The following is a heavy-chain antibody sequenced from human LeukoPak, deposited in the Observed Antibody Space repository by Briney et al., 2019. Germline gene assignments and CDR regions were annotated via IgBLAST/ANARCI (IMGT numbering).Heavy chain of an antibody. CDR2: IYQSGST. Sequence: PSQTLSLTCAVSGGSISSAGYSWGWIRQPPGKGLEWIGYIYQSGSTYYNPSLKSRVTISVDRSKNQFSLKLSSVTAADTAVYYCARIAEPLYYFDYWGQGTLVTVSS. CDR3: ARIAEPLYYFDY. CDR1: GGSISSAGYS. V-gene: IGHV4-30-2*01. D-gene: IGHD6-13*01. J-gene: IGHJ4*02.